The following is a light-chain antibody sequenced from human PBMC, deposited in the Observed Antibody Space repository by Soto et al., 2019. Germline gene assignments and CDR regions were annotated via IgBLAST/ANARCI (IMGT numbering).Light chain of an antibody. J-gene: IGLJ1*01. Sequence: QLVLTQPPSVSGAPGQRVTISCAGSSSNVGAGYDVHWYQHLPGTAPKLLIYDNNNRPSGVPDRFSGSKSGTSASLAITGLQAEDEADYYCQSYDSSLSGYVFGTGTKVTVL. CDR3: QSYDSSLSGYV. V-gene: IGLV1-40*01. CDR2: DNN. CDR1: SSNVGAGYD.